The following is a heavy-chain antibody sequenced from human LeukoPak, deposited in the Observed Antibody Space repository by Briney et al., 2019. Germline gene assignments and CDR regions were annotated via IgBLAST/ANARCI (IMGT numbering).Heavy chain of an antibody. CDR3: ARERRGDDAFDI. CDR2: ISTNGGRT. V-gene: IGHV3-64*01. D-gene: IGHD3-16*01. Sequence: GGSLRLSCAASGFTFSSYAMHWVSQAPGKGLEYVSTISTNGGRTYYANSVKGRFTISRDNSKNTVYLQMGSLRAEDMAVYYCARERRGDDAFDIWGQGTMVTVSS. CDR1: GFTFSSYA. J-gene: IGHJ3*02.